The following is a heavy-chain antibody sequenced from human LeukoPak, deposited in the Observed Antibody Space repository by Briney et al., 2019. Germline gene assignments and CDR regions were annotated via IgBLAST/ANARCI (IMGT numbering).Heavy chain of an antibody. CDR1: GYTFTGYY. CDR3: ARSEAYCGGDCYSFDY. V-gene: IGHV1-2*02. CDR2: INPNSGGT. D-gene: IGHD2-21*02. J-gene: IGHJ4*02. Sequence: GASVKVSCKASGYTFTGYYMHWVRQAPGQGLEWVGWINPNSGGTNYAQKFQGRVTMTRDTSISTAYMELSRLRSDDTAVYYCARSEAYCGGDCYSFDYWGQGTLVTVSS.